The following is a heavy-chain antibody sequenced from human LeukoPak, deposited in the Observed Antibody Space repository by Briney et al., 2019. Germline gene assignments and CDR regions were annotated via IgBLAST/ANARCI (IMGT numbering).Heavy chain of an antibody. J-gene: IGHJ4*02. CDR2: FDPEDGET. CDR1: GYTLTELS. D-gene: IGHD6-13*01. CDR3: ATEGIAAAGLFFDY. Sequence: EASVKVSCKVSGYTLTELSMHWVRQAPGKGLEWMGGFDPEDGETIYAQKFQGGVTMTEDTSTDTAYMELSSLRSEDTAVYYCATEGIAAAGLFFDYWGQVTLVTVSS. V-gene: IGHV1-24*01.